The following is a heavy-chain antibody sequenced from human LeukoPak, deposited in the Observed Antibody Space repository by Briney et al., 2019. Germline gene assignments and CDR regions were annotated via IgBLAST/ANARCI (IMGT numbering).Heavy chain of an antibody. D-gene: IGHD2-8*01. V-gene: IGHV1-69-2*01. CDR2: VDPEDGET. CDR3: ARGGAHTLVLTAAFIPPFAY. CDR1: GYTFTDYY. J-gene: IGHJ4*02. Sequence: ASVKVSCKVSGYTFTDYYMHWVQQAPGKGLEWMGLVDPEDGETIYAEKFQGRVTITADTSTDTAYMELSSLRSEDTAVYYCARGGAHTLVLTAAFIPPFAYWGQGTLVTVSS.